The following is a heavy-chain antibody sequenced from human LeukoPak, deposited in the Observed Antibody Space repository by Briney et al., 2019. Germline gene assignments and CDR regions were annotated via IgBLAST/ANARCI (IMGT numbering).Heavy chain of an antibody. J-gene: IGHJ4*02. Sequence: GGPLRLSCAASGFTFSSYSMNWVRQAPGKGLEWVSSISSSSSYIYYADSVKGRFTISRDNAKNSLYLQMNSLRAEDTAVYYCASAGYDSRDYWGQGTLVTVSS. CDR2: ISSSSSYI. CDR3: ASAGYDSRDY. D-gene: IGHD5-12*01. V-gene: IGHV3-21*01. CDR1: GFTFSSYS.